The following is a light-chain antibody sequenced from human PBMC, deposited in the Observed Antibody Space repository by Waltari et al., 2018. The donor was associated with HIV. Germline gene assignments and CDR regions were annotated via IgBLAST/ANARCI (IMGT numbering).Light chain of an antibody. CDR1: ALPNQY. J-gene: IGLJ2*01. V-gene: IGLV3-25*03. Sequence: SYELTQPPSLSVSPGRPASITCSGDALPNQYAYWYRQKAGQAPVLIIYKDSGRPSGIPERFSGSSSGTTVTLTISGVQAEDEADYYCQSTDSSGTYVVFGGGTKVTVL. CDR2: KDS. CDR3: QSTDSSGTYVV.